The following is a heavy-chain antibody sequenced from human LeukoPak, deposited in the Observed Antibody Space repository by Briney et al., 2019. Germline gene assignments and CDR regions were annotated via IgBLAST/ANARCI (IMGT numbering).Heavy chain of an antibody. D-gene: IGHD6-13*01. CDR2: ISSSGSTI. CDR3: ARSPWYSSSYGRWYFDY. J-gene: IGHJ4*02. CDR1: GFTFSDFY. Sequence: GGSLRLSCAASGFTFSDFYMSWIRQAPGKGLEWVSYISSSGSTIYYADSVKGRFTISRDNAKNSLYLQMNSLRAEDTAVYYCARSPWYSSSYGRWYFDYWGQGTLVTVSS. V-gene: IGHV3-11*04.